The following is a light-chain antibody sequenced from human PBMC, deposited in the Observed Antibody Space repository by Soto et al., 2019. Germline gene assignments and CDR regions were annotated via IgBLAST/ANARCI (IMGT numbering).Light chain of an antibody. CDR1: SSNVGNNY. CDR3: AGWDNSLSGGGV. J-gene: IGLJ1*01. CDR2: ENN. V-gene: IGLV1-51*02. Sequence: QSVLTQPPSVSAAPGQKVTISCSGSSSNVGNNYVSWYQHLPGTAPKLLIYENNKRPSGIPDRFSGSKSGTSATLGITGLQTGDEADYYCAGWDNSLSGGGVFGTGTNLTVL.